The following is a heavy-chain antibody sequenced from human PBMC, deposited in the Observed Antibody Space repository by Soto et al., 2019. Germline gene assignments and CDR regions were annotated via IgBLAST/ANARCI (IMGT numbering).Heavy chain of an antibody. CDR2: IIPIFGTA. V-gene: IGHV1-69*13. J-gene: IGHJ3*02. CDR3: ARMTMNRPHAFDI. Sequence: SVKVSCKASGGTFSSYAISWVRQAPGQGLEWMGGIIPIFGTANYAQKFQGRVTITADESTSTAYMELSSLRSEDTAVYYCARMTMNRPHAFDIWGQGTMVTVS. CDR1: GGTFSSYA.